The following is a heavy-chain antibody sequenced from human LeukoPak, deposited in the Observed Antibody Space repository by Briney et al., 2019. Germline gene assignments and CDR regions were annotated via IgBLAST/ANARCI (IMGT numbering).Heavy chain of an antibody. V-gene: IGHV1-46*01. Sequence: GASVKVSCKASGYTFTSYYMHWVRQAPGQGLEWMGIINASGGSTSYAQKFQGRVTMTRDMSTSTVYMELSSLRSEDTAVYYCARDGAATQVSCWFDPWGQGTLVTVSS. CDR1: GYTFTSYY. CDR2: INASGGST. CDR3: ARDGAATQVSCWFDP. J-gene: IGHJ5*02. D-gene: IGHD2-15*01.